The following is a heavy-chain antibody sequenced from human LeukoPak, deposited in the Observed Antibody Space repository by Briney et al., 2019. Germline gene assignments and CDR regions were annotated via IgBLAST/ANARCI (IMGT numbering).Heavy chain of an antibody. CDR1: GGSISSGSYY. Sequence: SQTLSLTCTVSGGSISSGSYYWSWIRQPPGKGLEWIGYIYYSGSTNYNPSLKSRVTISVDTSKNQFSLKLSSVTAADTAVYYCARENRSSSGWYDDYYYYMDVWGKGTTVTISS. V-gene: IGHV4-61*01. J-gene: IGHJ6*03. D-gene: IGHD6-19*01. CDR3: ARENRSSSGWYDDYYYYMDV. CDR2: IYYSGST.